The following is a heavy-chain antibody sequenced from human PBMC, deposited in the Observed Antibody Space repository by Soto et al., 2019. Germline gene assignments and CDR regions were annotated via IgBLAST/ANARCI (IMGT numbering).Heavy chain of an antibody. CDR1: GFTLISDG. CDR2: MGCDGKDN. D-gene: IGHD4-17*01. J-gene: IGHJ6*02. Sequence: QVQLVESGGGVAQPARSLRLSCGTYGFTLISDGVNQIRQAQVKVLEWVAVMGCDGKDNYYADSVEGRFTITRDISKNTLDLQMDSLRAEDTAVYYCAKGRVTTDDRIYGMDGWGQGATVTVSS. CDR3: AKGRVTTDDRIYGMDG. V-gene: IGHV3-30*18.